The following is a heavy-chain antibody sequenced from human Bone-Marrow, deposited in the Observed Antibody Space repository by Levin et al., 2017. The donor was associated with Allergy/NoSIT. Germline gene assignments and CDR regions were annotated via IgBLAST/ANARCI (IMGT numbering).Heavy chain of an antibody. D-gene: IGHD3-10*01. CDR1: GGTFSNYA. J-gene: IGHJ3*02. Sequence: SVKVSCKASGGTFSNYAITWVRQAPGQGLEWVGRIIPIFGTANYAQTFQGRVTITADESTSIAYMELSSLTSADTAVYYGAGEPSYGSGSHYNIDAFDIWGHGTMVAVSS. V-gene: IGHV1-69*13. CDR2: IIPIFGTA. CDR3: AGEPSYGSGSHYNIDAFDI.